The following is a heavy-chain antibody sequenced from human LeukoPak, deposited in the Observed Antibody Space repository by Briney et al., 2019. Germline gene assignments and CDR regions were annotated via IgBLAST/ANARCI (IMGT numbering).Heavy chain of an antibody. CDR2: ISSSSSYI. J-gene: IGHJ4*02. D-gene: IGHD1-1*01. V-gene: IGHV3-21*01. CDR3: AREADDVFFDY. Sequence: EGSLRLSCAASGFTFSSYSMNWVRQAPGKGLEWVSSISSSSSYIYYADSVKGRFTISRDNAKNSLYLQMNSLRAEDTAVYYCAREADDVFFDYWGQGTLVTVSS. CDR1: GFTFSSYS.